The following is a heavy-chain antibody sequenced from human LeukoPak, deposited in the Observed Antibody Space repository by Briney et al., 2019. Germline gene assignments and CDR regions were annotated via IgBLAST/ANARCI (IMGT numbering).Heavy chain of an antibody. J-gene: IGHJ4*02. CDR1: RFTVSNNH. CDR2: IYSGDNT. V-gene: IGHV3-66*01. Sequence: GGSLRLSCVASRFTVSNNHMNWVRQAPGKGLEWVSVIYSGDNTYYADSVQGRFTISKDNSKNTPYLQMNSLRPEDTAVYFCARASRWLAFDNWGQGTLVTVSS. CDR3: ARASRWLAFDN. D-gene: IGHD6-19*01.